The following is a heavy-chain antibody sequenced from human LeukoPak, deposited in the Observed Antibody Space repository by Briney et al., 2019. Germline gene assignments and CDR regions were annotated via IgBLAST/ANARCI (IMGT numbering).Heavy chain of an antibody. J-gene: IGHJ3*02. CDR3: ARDLPYDILTGYPSFDAFDI. D-gene: IGHD3-9*01. CDR1: GYTLTELS. V-gene: IGHV1-24*01. CDR2: FDPEDGET. Sequence: ASVKVSCKVSGYTLTELSMHWVRQAPGKGLEWMGGFDPEDGETIYAQKFQGRVTMTEDTSTDTAYMELSSLRSEDTAVYYCARDLPYDILTGYPSFDAFDIWGQGTMVTVSS.